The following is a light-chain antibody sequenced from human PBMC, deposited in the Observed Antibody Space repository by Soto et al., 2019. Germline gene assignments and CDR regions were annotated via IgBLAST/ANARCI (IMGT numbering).Light chain of an antibody. J-gene: IGKJ2*01. CDR2: GAS. CDR3: HHYSRWPYT. CDR1: QSVSSN. Sequence: EIVMTQSPDTLSVSPGERATLSCRASQSVSSNLAWYQQKPGQAPRILIYGASTRSTGFPARFSGSGSGTEFTLTICGMQSEDFAVYYGHHYSRWPYTFGHGTNVE. V-gene: IGKV3-15*01.